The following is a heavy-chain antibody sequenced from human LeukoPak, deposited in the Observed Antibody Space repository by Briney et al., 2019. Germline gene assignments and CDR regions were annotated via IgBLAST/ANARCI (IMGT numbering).Heavy chain of an antibody. J-gene: IGHJ5*02. CDR3: ARTTKNWFDP. D-gene: IGHD1-1*01. V-gene: IGHV4-59*01. Sequence: SETLSLTCTVSGGSISSYYWSWIRQPPGKGLEWIGYIYYSGSTNYNPSLKSRVTISVDTSKNQFSLKLSSVTAADTAVYYCARTTKNWFDPWGQGTLVTVSS. CDR2: IYYSGST. CDR1: GGSISSYY.